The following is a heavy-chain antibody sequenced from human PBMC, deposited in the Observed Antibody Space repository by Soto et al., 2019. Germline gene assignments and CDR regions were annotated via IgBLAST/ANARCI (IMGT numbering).Heavy chain of an antibody. CDR2: ISPIFGTA. Sequence: QMQLVQSGAEVKKPGSSVKVSCKASGGSFSSYIINWVRQAPGQGLEWMGGISPIFGTANYAQKFQGRVTLSADESTSTVYIELSSLRSEDTAVYYCASEMYYYHSSEFKWIDPWGQGTLVTVSS. CDR1: GGSFSSYI. V-gene: IGHV1-69*01. J-gene: IGHJ5*02. CDR3: ASEMYYYHSSEFKWIDP. D-gene: IGHD3-22*01.